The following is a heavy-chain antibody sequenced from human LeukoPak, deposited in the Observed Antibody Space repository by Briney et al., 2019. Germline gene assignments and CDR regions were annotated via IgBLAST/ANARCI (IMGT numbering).Heavy chain of an antibody. CDR3: AKPLYSSGWYPGFDP. J-gene: IGHJ5*02. CDR1: GFTFSSYA. CDR2: ISGSGGST. Sequence: GGSLRLSCAASGFTFSSYAMSWVRQAPGKGLEWVSAISGSGGSTYYADSVKGRFTISRGNSKNTLYLQMNSLRAEDTAVYYCAKPLYSSGWYPGFDPWGQGTLVTVSS. D-gene: IGHD6-19*01. V-gene: IGHV3-23*01.